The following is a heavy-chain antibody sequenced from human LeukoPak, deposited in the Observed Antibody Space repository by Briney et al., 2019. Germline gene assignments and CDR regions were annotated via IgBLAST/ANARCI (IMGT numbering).Heavy chain of an antibody. J-gene: IGHJ6*02. V-gene: IGHV3-30*18. CDR3: AKDTLSVSVTYHGMDV. D-gene: IGHD6-19*01. Sequence: GRSLRLSCAASGFTFSSYGMHWVRQAPGKGLEWVAGMSFDGSNKYYADSVQGRFSISRDNSKNTLFLQMDSLRPEDTAVYFCAKDTLSVSVTYHGMDVWGQGTTVAVSS. CDR2: MSFDGSNK. CDR1: GFTFSSYG.